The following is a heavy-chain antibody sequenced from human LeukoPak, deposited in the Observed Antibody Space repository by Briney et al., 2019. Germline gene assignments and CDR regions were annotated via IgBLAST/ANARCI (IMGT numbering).Heavy chain of an antibody. D-gene: IGHD3-22*01. CDR2: IYYSGST. V-gene: IGHV4-39*07. CDR1: GGSISSSSYY. CDR3: ARYDSSGYYRLTFDY. J-gene: IGHJ4*02. Sequence: SETLSLTCTVSGGSISSSSYYWGWIRQPPGKGLEWIGSIYYSGSTYYNPSLKSRVTISVDTSKNQFSLKLSSVTAADTAVYYCARYDSSGYYRLTFDYWGQGTLVTVSS.